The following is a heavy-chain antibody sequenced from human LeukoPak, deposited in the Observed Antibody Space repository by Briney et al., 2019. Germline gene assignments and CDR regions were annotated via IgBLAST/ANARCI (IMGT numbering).Heavy chain of an antibody. CDR3: ASSQYYYGSGSYYNG. CDR1: GYTFTSYA. V-gene: IGHV1-3*01. Sequence: ASVTVSCTASGYTFTSYAMHWVRPAPGQRLEWMGWINAGNGNTKYSQKFQGRVTITRDTSASTAYMELSSVTAADTAVYYCASSQYYYGSGSYYNGWGQGTLVTVSS. J-gene: IGHJ4*02. CDR2: INAGNGNT. D-gene: IGHD3-10*01.